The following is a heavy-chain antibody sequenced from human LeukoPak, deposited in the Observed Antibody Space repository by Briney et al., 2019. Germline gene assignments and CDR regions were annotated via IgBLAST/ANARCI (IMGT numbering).Heavy chain of an antibody. CDR1: GYTFTSYA. CDR3: AREDRYCSSTSCYWARFDY. D-gene: IGHD2-2*01. Sequence: GASVKVSCKASGYTFTSYAMHWVRQAPGQRLEWMGWINAGNGNTKYSQKFQGRVTITRDTSASTAYMELSSLRSEDTAVYYCAREDRYCSSTSCYWARFDYWGQGTLVTVSS. V-gene: IGHV1-3*01. J-gene: IGHJ4*02. CDR2: INAGNGNT.